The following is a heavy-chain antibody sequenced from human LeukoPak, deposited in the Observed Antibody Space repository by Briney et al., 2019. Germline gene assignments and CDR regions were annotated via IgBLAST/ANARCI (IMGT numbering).Heavy chain of an antibody. J-gene: IGHJ4*02. CDR2: ISGSGDNT. Sequence: GGSLRLSCAAPGFTFSSYAMSWVRQAPGKGLEWVSAISGSGDNTYYADSVKGRFTISRDNSRNTLYLQMNSLRAEDTAVYYCAKRGSSWSFDYWGQGTLVTVSS. D-gene: IGHD6-13*01. V-gene: IGHV3-23*01. CDR1: GFTFSSYA. CDR3: AKRGSSWSFDY.